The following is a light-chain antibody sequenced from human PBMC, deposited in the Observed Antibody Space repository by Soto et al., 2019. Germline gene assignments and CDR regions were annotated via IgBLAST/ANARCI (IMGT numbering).Light chain of an antibody. Sequence: EIVMTQSPVTLSVSPGDRATLSCRASQSVNSNLAWYQNKPRQTPKLLIYVASTRATGIPARFSGSGSGTEFTLTISSLQSEDFAVYYCWKYNVWALTFGGGTKVEFK. CDR2: VAS. V-gene: IGKV3-15*01. CDR3: WKYNVWALT. J-gene: IGKJ4*01. CDR1: QSVNSN.